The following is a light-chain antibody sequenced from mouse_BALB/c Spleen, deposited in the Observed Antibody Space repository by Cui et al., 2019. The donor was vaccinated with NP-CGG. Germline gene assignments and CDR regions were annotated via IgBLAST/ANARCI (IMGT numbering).Light chain of an antibody. CDR2: RMS. V-gene: IGKV4-79*01. CDR3: QQWSSNPLT. Sequence: QIVLTQSPAIMSASPGERVTMTCSASSSVSSTYLYWFQQKSGSSPKLWIYRMSKLASGVPARFSGSGSGTSYSLKAEDAATYYCQQWSSNPLTFGAGTKLELK. J-gene: IGKJ5*01. CDR1: SSVSSTY.